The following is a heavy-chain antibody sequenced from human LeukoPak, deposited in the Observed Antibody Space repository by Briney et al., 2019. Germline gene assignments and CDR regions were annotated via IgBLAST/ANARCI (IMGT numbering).Heavy chain of an antibody. CDR2: MKQDGSET. Sequence: GGSLRLSCAASGFSFSSYWMTWVRQKPGRGLEWVANMKQDGSETNYVDSVKGRFTISRDNAKNSLYLQMNSLRAEGTAVYYCAKYRLVWLPVPAFDFWGQGILVTVSS. V-gene: IGHV3-7*01. CDR3: AKYRLVWLPVPAFDF. D-gene: IGHD5-12*01. CDR1: GFSFSSYW. J-gene: IGHJ4*02.